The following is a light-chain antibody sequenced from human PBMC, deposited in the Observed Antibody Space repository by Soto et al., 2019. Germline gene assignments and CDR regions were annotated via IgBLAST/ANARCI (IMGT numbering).Light chain of an antibody. CDR3: MCDAGGNNWV. J-gene: IGLJ3*02. CDR1: SSDVGTHGY. CDR2: DVT. V-gene: IGLV2-8*01. Sequence: QSALTQPPSASGSPGQSVTISCTGTSSDVGTHGYVSWYQQQAGKAPKLMIYDVTKRPSGVPDRFSGSKSANTASLTVSGLQAEDEDDYYCMCDAGGNNWVFGGGTKLTVL.